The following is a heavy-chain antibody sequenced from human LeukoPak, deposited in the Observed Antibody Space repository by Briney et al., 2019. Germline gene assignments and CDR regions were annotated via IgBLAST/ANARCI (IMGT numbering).Heavy chain of an antibody. D-gene: IGHD6-6*01. CDR2: ISGSGAYT. CDR3: AKVLDSSRYWYFDL. V-gene: IGHV3-23*01. J-gene: IGHJ2*01. Sequence: SGGSLRLSCAASGFTFSGYAMTWVRQAPGKGLEWVSAISGSGAYTYHEDSVKGRFTISRDNSKNTLYLQMNSLRAEDTAVYYCAKVLDSSRYWYFDLWGRGTLVTVSS. CDR1: GFTFSGYA.